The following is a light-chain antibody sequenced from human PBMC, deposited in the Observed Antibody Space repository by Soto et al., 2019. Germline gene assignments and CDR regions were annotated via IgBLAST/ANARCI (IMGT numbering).Light chain of an antibody. Sequence: EIVMTQSPATLSVSPGETVTLSCRASQSVNSNLAWYQQKPGQAPRLLIYHASTRATGIPARFSGSGSGTEFTLTISSLQSEDFAIFYCQQFNNWPPITCGGGTKVEIK. J-gene: IGKJ4*01. V-gene: IGKV3D-15*01. CDR2: HAS. CDR1: QSVNSN. CDR3: QQFNNWPPIT.